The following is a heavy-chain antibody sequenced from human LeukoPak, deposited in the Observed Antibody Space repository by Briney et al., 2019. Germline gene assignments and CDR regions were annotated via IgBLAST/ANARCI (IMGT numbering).Heavy chain of an antibody. CDR1: GFTFSTFW. D-gene: IGHD5-24*01. CDR2: ISSSSSYI. CDR3: ARDQERDGYNYGFDY. V-gene: IGHV3-21*01. Sequence: GGSLRLSCAASGFTFSTFWMNWVRQAPGKGLEWVSSISSSSSYIYYADSVKGRFTISRDNAKNSLYLQMNSLRAEGTAVYYCARDQERDGYNYGFDYWGQGTLVTVSS. J-gene: IGHJ4*02.